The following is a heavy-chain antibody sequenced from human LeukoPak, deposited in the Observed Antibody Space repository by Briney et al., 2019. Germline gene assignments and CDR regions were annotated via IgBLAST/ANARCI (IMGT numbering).Heavy chain of an antibody. CDR2: IYASGIT. V-gene: IGHV4-61*02. Sequence: PSETLSLTCTVSGDSISSSIYYWSWIRQPAGEGLEWIGRIYASGITNYNPSLKSRVTISLHTSKNQFSLKLTSVTAADTAVYYCARGELWDIVFDHWGQGALVTVSS. CDR3: ARGELWDIVFDH. J-gene: IGHJ4*02. CDR1: GDSISSSIYY. D-gene: IGHD2-15*01.